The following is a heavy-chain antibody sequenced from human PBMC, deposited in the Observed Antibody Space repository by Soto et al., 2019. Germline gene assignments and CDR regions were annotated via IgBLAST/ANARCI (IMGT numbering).Heavy chain of an antibody. V-gene: IGHV1-2*02. CDR2: INPNSGGT. J-gene: IGHJ4*02. D-gene: IGHD1-26*01. CDR1: GYTFTGYY. Sequence: WASVKVSCKASGYTFTGYYMHWVRQAPGQGLEWMGWINPNSGGTNYAQKFQGRVTMTRDTSISTAYMELSRLRSDDTAVYYCARDHYSGSYYAYWGQGTLVTVSS. CDR3: ARDHYSGSYYAY.